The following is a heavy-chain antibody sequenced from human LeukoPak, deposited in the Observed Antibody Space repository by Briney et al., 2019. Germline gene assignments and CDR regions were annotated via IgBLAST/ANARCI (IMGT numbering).Heavy chain of an antibody. J-gene: IGHJ3*02. CDR1: GGSISSYY. CDR2: IYYSGST. V-gene: IGHV4-59*01. CDR3: ARAYYYDSSGYYRADAFDI. D-gene: IGHD3-22*01. Sequence: SETLSLTCTVSGGSISSYYWSWIRQPPGKGLEWIGYIYYSGSTNYNPSFKSRVTISVDTSKNQFSLKLSSVTAADTAVYYCARAYYYDSSGYYRADAFDIWGQGTMVTVSS.